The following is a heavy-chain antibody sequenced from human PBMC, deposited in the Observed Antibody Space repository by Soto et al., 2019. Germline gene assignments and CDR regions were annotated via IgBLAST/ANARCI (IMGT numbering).Heavy chain of an antibody. Sequence: HVQLQESGPGLVKPSEPLSLTCSVSAGSISRYYWGWVRQSPGEGLEWIAHISYTVDASYNPSLKSRVTIALDTSKNQIALSLMSVTAADTAVYYCVGSLMSRAMESFDYWGQGTLVTVTS. V-gene: IGHV4-59*01. CDR3: VGSLMSRAMESFDY. J-gene: IGHJ4*02. D-gene: IGHD5-18*01. CDR2: ISYTVDA. CDR1: AGSISRYY.